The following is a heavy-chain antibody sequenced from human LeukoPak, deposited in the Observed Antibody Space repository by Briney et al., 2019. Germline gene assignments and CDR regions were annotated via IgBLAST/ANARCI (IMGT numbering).Heavy chain of an antibody. CDR1: GGSISDYY. Sequence: PSETLSLTCTISGGSISDYYWSWIRQPASKGLEWIGRIYTSGSTNYNPSLKSRVTMSVDTSKNQFSLKLSSVTAADTAMYYCARIKRGGWKDAFDIWGQGTMVTVSS. J-gene: IGHJ3*02. CDR2: IYTSGST. D-gene: IGHD3-16*01. CDR3: ARIKRGGWKDAFDI. V-gene: IGHV4-4*07.